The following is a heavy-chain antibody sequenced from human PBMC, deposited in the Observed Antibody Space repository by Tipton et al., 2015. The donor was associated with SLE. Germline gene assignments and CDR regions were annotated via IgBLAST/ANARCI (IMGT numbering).Heavy chain of an antibody. D-gene: IGHD2-15*01. V-gene: IGHV4-61*02. J-gene: IGHJ4*02. Sequence: TLSLTCSVSGGSISIGSYYWSWLRQPPGKGLEWIGRIYNTGSTNYKSSLQSRVTISLDTSNNQLSLRLPSVTVADTAVYYCAGAWQGYCSGGTCYVLDYWGQGTLVTVSS. CDR3: AGAWQGYCSGGTCYVLDY. CDR1: GGSISIGSYY. CDR2: IYNTGST.